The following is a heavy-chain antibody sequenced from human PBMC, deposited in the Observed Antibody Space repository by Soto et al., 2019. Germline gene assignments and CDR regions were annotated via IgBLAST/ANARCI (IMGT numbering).Heavy chain of an antibody. CDR3: ARGAGIVGATYFDY. V-gene: IGHV4-34*12. D-gene: IGHD1-26*01. CDR1: GWSFSGYY. Sequence: XETRSPACALDGWSFSGYYWGWIRQPPGKGLEWIGEIIHSGCTNYTPSLKSRVTISVDTSRNQSSLKLSAVTAAETAVYYCARGAGIVGATYFDYWGKGSLVTVPS. J-gene: IGHJ4*02. CDR2: IIHSGCT.